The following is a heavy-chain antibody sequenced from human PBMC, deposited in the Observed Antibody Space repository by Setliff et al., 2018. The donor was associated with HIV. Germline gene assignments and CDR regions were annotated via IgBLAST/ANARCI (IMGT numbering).Heavy chain of an antibody. J-gene: IGHJ6*02. CDR2: IRYTGSNK. D-gene: IGHD2-15*01. CDR1: GFTFSSYG. Sequence: PGGSLRLSCAASGFTFSSYGLHWVRQAPGKGLEWVAFIRYTGSNKYYADSVKGRFTISRDIAENSLYLQMNSLRAEDTAVYYCAKDVCSGAYCYAYYYYGMDVWGQGTMVTVSS. V-gene: IGHV3-30*02. CDR3: AKDVCSGAYCYAYYYYGMDV.